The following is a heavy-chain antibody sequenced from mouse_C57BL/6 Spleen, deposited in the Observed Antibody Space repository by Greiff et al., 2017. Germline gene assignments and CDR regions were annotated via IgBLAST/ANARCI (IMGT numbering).Heavy chain of an antibody. J-gene: IGHJ3*01. D-gene: IGHD4-1*01. CDR1: GYTFTDYY. CDR3: ARGWDWFAY. V-gene: IGHV1-26*01. Sequence: EVQLQQSGPELVKPGASVKISCKASGYTFTDYYMNWVKQSHGKSLAWIGDINPNNGGTSYNQKFKGKATLTVDKSSSTAYMELRSLTSEDSAVYYCARGWDWFAYWGQGTLVTVSA. CDR2: INPNNGGT.